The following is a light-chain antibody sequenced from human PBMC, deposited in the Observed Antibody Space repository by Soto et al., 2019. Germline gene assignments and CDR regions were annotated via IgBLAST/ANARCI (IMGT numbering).Light chain of an antibody. V-gene: IGKV3-20*01. Sequence: EIVLSQSPGTLSLSPGERATLSCRASQSVSSSYLAWYQQKPGQAHRLLIYGASSRVTDMPDKFSGSGSGTDFTLTISRLEHEDYAVYYCQQYDSSPRTFGQGTKVEIK. CDR1: QSVSSSY. CDR2: GAS. CDR3: QQYDSSPRT. J-gene: IGKJ1*01.